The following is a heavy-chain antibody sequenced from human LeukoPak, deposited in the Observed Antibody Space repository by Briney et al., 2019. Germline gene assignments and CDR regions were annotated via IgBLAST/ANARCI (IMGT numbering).Heavy chain of an antibody. D-gene: IGHD3-22*01. CDR3: ARVEYDYYDSSGYYH. CDR2: MNPNSGKT. V-gene: IGHV1-8*01. Sequence: APVKVSCKASEYTFTSYDINWVRQATGQGLEWMGWMNPNSGKTGYAQKFQGRVTMTRNTSISTAYMELSSLRSEDTAVYYCARVEYDYYDSSGYYHWGQGTLVTVSS. CDR1: EYTFTSYD. J-gene: IGHJ5*02.